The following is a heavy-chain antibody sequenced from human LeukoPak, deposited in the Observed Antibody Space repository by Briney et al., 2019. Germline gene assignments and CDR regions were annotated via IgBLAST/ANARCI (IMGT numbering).Heavy chain of an antibody. CDR1: GFTFSSHE. CDR2: ISNSGITI. CDR3: ARENGYCSSTSCPNYYYYMDV. J-gene: IGHJ6*03. D-gene: IGHD2-2*01. Sequence: GGSLRLSCTASGFTFSSHEMIWVRQAPGKGLEWLSYISNSGITIYYADSVKGRFTISRDNAKNSLYLQMNSLRAEDTAVYYCARENGYCSSTSCPNYYYYMDVWGKGTTVTISS. V-gene: IGHV3-48*03.